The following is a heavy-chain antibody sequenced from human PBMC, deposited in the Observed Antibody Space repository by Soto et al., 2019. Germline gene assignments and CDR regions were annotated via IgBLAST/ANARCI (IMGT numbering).Heavy chain of an antibody. CDR1: GFTFSRYW. Sequence: GGSLRLSCAASGFTFSRYWMSCVRQAPGKGLEWVANIKEDGSEKYYVDSVKGRFTISRDNAKNSMYLQMISMRAEDTAVYYCATSSYKSGWYAVYWGQGTMVTVSS. CDR2: IKEDGSEK. D-gene: IGHD6-19*01. CDR3: ATSSYKSGWYAVY. J-gene: IGHJ4*02. V-gene: IGHV3-7*01.